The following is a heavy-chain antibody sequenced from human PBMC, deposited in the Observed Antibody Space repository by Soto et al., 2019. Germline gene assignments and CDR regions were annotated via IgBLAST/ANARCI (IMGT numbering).Heavy chain of an antibody. V-gene: IGHV1-18*01. Sequence: ASVKVSCKASGYTFTSYGISWVRQAPGQGLEWMGWISAYNGNTNYAQKLQGRVTMTTDTSTSTAYMELRSLRSDDTAVYYCARDLEIFGVVITTLNYMDVWGKGTTVTVSS. J-gene: IGHJ6*03. CDR2: ISAYNGNT. CDR1: GYTFTSYG. CDR3: ARDLEIFGVVITTLNYMDV. D-gene: IGHD3-3*01.